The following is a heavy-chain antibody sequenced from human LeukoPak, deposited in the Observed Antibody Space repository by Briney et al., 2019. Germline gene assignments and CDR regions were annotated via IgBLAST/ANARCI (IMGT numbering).Heavy chain of an antibody. CDR2: ITASSGGT. J-gene: IGHJ2*01. CDR1: GFPFSSYA. CDR3: AKIRFYYGSSFDYWYFDL. D-gene: IGHD3-22*01. Sequence: GGSLRLSCAASGFPFSSYAMGWVRQAPRKGLEWVSAITASSGGTYYADSVKGRFTISRDNSKNTLYLQINSLRAEDAAIYYCAKIRFYYGSSFDYWYFDLWGRCTLVTVSS. V-gene: IGHV3-23*01.